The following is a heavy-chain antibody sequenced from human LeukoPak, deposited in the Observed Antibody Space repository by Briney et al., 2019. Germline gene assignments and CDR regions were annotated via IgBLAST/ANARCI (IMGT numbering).Heavy chain of an antibody. V-gene: IGHV4-4*02. Sequence: SETLSLTCAVSGGSISSSNWWSWVRQPPGKGLEWIGEIYHSGSTNYNPSLKSRVTISVDTSKNQFSLKLSSVTAADTAVYYCARDVYPLRMDVWGKGTTVTISS. J-gene: IGHJ6*04. D-gene: IGHD5/OR15-5a*01. CDR1: GGSISSSNW. CDR3: ARDVYPLRMDV. CDR2: IYHSGST.